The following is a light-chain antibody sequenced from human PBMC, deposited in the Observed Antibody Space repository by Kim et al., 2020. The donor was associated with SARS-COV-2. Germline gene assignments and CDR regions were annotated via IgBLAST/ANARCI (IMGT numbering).Light chain of an antibody. J-gene: IGLJ1*01. CDR3: CSYATTSTFV. V-gene: IGLV2-23*02. Sequence: GQSLTISCNATSSDVGNYNLVSWYQQYPGKAPKLMIYEVSKRPSGVSNRFSGSKSGNTASLTISGLQAEDEADYYCCSYATTSTFVFGTGTKVTVL. CDR1: SSDVGNYNL. CDR2: EVS.